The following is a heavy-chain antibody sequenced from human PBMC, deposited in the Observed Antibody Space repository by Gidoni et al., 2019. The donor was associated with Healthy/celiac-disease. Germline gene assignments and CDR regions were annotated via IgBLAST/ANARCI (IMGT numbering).Heavy chain of an antibody. V-gene: IGHV4-4*02. CDR1: GGSLSRSNW. D-gene: IGHD2-2*03. Sequence: QVQLQESGPGLVKPSGTLSLTCAVSGGSLSRSNWWSWVRQPPGKGLEWIGEIYHSGSTNYNPSLKSRVTISVDKSKNQFSLKLSSVTAADTAVYYCARDPAGGGYCSSTSCSDAFDIWGQGTMVTVSS. J-gene: IGHJ3*02. CDR2: IYHSGST. CDR3: ARDPAGGGYCSSTSCSDAFDI.